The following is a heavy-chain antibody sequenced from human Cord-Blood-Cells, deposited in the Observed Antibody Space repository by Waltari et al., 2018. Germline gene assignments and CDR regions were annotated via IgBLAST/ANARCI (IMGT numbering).Heavy chain of an antibody. D-gene: IGHD3-16*02. J-gene: IGHJ4*02. CDR1: GGSISSSSYC. Sequence: QLQLQESGPGLVKPSETLSLTCTVSGGSISSSSYCWGWIRQPPGKGLEWIGSIYYSGCSSYNPSLKSRGTRSVDTSKTLFSLKLSSVTAADTAVYYCATLAGIVYWGQGTLVTVSS. V-gene: IGHV4-39*01. CDR3: ATLAGIVY. CDR2: IYYSGCS.